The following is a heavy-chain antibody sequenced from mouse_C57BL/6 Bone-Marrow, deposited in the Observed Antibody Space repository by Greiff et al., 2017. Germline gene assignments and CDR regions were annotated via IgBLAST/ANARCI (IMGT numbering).Heavy chain of an antibody. CDR3: AGYYGSRLRAMDY. CDR2: IYPGSGNT. V-gene: IGHV1-76*01. Sequence: VQLQQSGAELVRPGASVKLSCKASGYTFTDYYINWVKQRPGQGLEWIARIYPGSGNTYYNEKFKGKATLTAEKSSSTAYMQLSSLTSEDSAVYFCAGYYGSRLRAMDYWGQGTSVTVSS. CDR1: GYTFTDYY. J-gene: IGHJ4*01. D-gene: IGHD1-1*01.